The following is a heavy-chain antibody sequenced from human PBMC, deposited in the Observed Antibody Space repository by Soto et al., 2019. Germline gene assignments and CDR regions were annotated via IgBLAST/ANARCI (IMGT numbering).Heavy chain of an antibody. CDR3: ASGDQGFDY. V-gene: IGHV6-1*01. J-gene: IGHJ4*02. CDR1: GGRVSSNSAA. CDR2: TYYRSKWFN. Sequence: SQTLSLTCALSGGRVSSNSAARNWIRQPPSRGLEWLGRTYYRSKWFNNYALSVTSRITTNPDTSNNQFSIQMKSMTPEATAVHYRASGDQGFDYWGQGTLVT.